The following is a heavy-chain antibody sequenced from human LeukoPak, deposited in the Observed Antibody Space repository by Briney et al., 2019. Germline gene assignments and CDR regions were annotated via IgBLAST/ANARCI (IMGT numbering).Heavy chain of an antibody. D-gene: IGHD3-22*01. Sequence: GGSLRLSCAASRFTFDDYAMHWVRQAPGKGLEWVSGISWNSGSIGYADSVKGRFTISRDNAKNSLYLQMNSLRAEDTALYYCAKGHAMYYYDSSAYTDAFDIWGKGTTVTVSS. V-gene: IGHV3-9*01. J-gene: IGHJ6*04. CDR3: AKGHAMYYYDSSAYTDAFDI. CDR2: ISWNSGSI. CDR1: RFTFDDYA.